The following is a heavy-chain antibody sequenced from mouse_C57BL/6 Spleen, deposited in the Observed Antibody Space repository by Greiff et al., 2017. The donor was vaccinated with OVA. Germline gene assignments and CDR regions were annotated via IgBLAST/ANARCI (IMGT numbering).Heavy chain of an antibody. D-gene: IGHD2-4*01. CDR2: INPNNGGT. Sequence: VQLQQSGPELVKPGASVKISCKASGYTFTDYYMNWVKQSHGKSLEWIGDINPNNGGTSYNQKFKGKATLTVDKSSSTAYMELRSLTSEDSAVYYCARIDYDYAMDYWGQGTSVTVSS. CDR1: GYTFTDYY. CDR3: ARIDYDYAMDY. J-gene: IGHJ4*01. V-gene: IGHV1-26*01.